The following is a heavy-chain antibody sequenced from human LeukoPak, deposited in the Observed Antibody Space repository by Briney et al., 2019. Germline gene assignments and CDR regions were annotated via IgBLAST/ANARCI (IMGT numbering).Heavy chain of an antibody. D-gene: IGHD4-17*01. CDR3: ARLHDYGDYFDY. CDR1: GYTFTSYD. Sequence: ASVKVSCKASGYTFTSYDINWVRQATEQGLEWMGWMNPNSGNTGYAQKFQGRVTMTRNTSISTAYMELSSLRSEDTAVYYCARLHDYGDYFDYWGQGTLVTVSS. V-gene: IGHV1-8*01. CDR2: MNPNSGNT. J-gene: IGHJ4*02.